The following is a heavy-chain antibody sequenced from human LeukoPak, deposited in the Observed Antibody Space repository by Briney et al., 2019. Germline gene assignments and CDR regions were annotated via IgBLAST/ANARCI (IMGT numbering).Heavy chain of an antibody. Sequence: GGSLRLSCAASGFTFSGSAMHWARQASGKGLEWVGRIRSKANSYATAYAASVKGRFTISRDDSKNTAYLQMNSLKTEDTAVYYCVACSSTSCSHALGYWGQGTLVTVSS. J-gene: IGHJ4*02. D-gene: IGHD2-2*01. CDR1: GFTFSGSA. CDR3: VACSSTSCSHALGY. V-gene: IGHV3-73*01. CDR2: IRSKANSYAT.